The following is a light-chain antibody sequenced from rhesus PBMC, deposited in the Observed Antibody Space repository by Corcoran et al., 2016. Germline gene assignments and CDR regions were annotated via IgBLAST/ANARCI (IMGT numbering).Light chain of an antibody. J-gene: IGLJ6*01. Sequence: QAALTQPRSVSGSPGQSVTISCTGTSSDIGGYNYVSWYQQHPGTAPKLMIYEVSYRPSGVSDRFSGSKSGNTASLTISGLQAEDEAEYYCCSYAGSYTDVFGSGTKLTVL. CDR1: SSDIGGYNY. CDR2: EVS. CDR3: CSYAGSYTDV. V-gene: IGLV2-32*01.